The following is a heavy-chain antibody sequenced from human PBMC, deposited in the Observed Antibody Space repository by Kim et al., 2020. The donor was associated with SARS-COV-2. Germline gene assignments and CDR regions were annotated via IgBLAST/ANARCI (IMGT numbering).Heavy chain of an antibody. CDR2: ISSSSSTI. V-gene: IGHV3-48*02. CDR3: ARLGIKGSYGYQYWFDP. CDR1: GFTFSSYS. J-gene: IGHJ5*02. Sequence: GGSLRLSCAASGFTFSSYSMNWVRQAPGKGLEWVSYISSSSSTIYYADSVKGRFTISRDNAKNSLYLQMNSLRDEDTAVYYCARLGIKGSYGYQYWFDPWGQGTLVTVSS. D-gene: IGHD5-18*01.